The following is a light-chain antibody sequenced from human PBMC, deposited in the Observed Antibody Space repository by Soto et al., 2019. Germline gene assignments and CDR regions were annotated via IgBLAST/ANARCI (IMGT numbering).Light chain of an antibody. J-gene: IGLJ1*01. V-gene: IGLV1-44*01. Sequence: QSVLTQPPSASGTPGQRVSISCSGSSSNIGSNSVNSYQQLPGTAPKLLIYNNNQRPSGVPDRISGSKSGTSASLAISGLQSEDEADYYCAAWDDGLNGPVFGTGTKVTVL. CDR3: AAWDDGLNGPV. CDR1: SSNIGSNS. CDR2: NNN.